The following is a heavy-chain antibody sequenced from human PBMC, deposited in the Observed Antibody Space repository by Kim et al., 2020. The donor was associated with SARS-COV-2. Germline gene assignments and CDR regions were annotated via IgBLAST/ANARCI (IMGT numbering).Heavy chain of an antibody. D-gene: IGHD1-26*01. CDR3: ARNLGIVGATYNWFDP. J-gene: IGHJ5*02. Sequence: SETLSLTCTVSGGSISSGGYYWSWIRQHPGKGLEWIGYIYYSGSTYYNPSLKSRVTISVDTSKNQFSLKLSSVTAADTAVYYCARNLGIVGATYNWFDPWGQGTLVTVSS. CDR2: IYYSGST. CDR1: GGSISSGGYY. V-gene: IGHV4-31*03.